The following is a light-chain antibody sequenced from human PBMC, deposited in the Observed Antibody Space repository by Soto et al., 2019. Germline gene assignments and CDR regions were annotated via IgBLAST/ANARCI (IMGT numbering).Light chain of an antibody. CDR2: EVS. CDR1: SSDVGIYNY. J-gene: IGLJ3*02. CDR3: SSYTTSSTLV. V-gene: IGLV2-14*01. Sequence: QSALTQPAPVSGSPGQSITISCTGTSSDVGIYNYVSWYQQHPGKAPKLMIYEVSNRPSGVSNRFSGSKSGNTASLTISGLQAEDEADYYCSSYTTSSTLVFGGGTKLTVL.